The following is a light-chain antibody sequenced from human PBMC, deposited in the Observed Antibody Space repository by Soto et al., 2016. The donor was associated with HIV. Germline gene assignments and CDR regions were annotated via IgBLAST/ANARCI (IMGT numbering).Light chain of an antibody. CDR1: NIGSKS. V-gene: IGLV3-21*03. Sequence: SYELTQPPSVSVAPGKTARITCGGNNIGSKSVQWYQQKPGQAPVLVVYDDSDRPSGIPERFSGSNSGNTATLSISRVEAGDEADYYCQVWDATTDLVVFGGGTKLTVL. CDR2: DDS. CDR3: QVWDATTDLVV. J-gene: IGLJ2*01.